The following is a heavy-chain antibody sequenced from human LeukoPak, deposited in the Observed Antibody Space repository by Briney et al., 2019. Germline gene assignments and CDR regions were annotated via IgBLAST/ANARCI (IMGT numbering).Heavy chain of an antibody. CDR1: GGTFSSYA. J-gene: IGHJ5*02. D-gene: IGHD6-19*01. CDR3: ARESSGWYSGIGNWFDP. Sequence: ASVKVSCKASGGTFSSYAISWVRQAPGQGLEWMGGIIPILGTANYAQKFQGRVTITADESTSTAYMELSSLRSEDTAVYYCARESSGWYSGIGNWFDPWGQGTLVTVSS. CDR2: IIPILGTA. V-gene: IGHV1-69*13.